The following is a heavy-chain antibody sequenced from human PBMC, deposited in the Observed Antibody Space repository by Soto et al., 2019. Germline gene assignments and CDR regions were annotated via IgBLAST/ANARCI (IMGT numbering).Heavy chain of an antibody. J-gene: IGHJ4*02. D-gene: IGHD3-22*01. V-gene: IGHV5-10-1*01. Sequence: LQISCKASGYSFTSHWITWVRQMPGKGLEWMGRIDPSDSYTNYSPSFQGHVTLSADKSISTAYLQWSSLKASDTAIYYCARRADERYDSSDYADFWGQGTLVTVSS. CDR1: GYSFTSHW. CDR3: ARRADERYDSSDYADF. CDR2: IDPSDSYT.